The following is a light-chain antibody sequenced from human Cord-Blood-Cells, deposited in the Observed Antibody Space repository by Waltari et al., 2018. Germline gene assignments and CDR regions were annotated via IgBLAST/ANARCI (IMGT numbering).Light chain of an antibody. CDR2: DVS. J-gene: IGLJ1*01. CDR3: SSYTSSSTYV. CDR1: SSDVGGYNY. Sequence: QSALTQPASVSGPPGQSITISCTGTSSDVGGYNYVSWYQQHPGKAPKLMIYDVSKRPSGVSNRFSGSKSGNTASLTISGLQAEDEADYYCSSYTSSSTYVFGTGTKVTVL. V-gene: IGLV2-14*01.